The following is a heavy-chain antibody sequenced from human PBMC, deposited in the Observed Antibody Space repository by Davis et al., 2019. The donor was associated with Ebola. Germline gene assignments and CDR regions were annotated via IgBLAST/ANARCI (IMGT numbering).Heavy chain of an antibody. D-gene: IGHD4-17*01. CDR2: IWFDGSNK. CDR1: GFIFSSYD. Sequence: GESLKISCAASGFIFSSYDMYWVRQVPGKGLEWVSLIWFDGSNKYYADSVKGRFTIYRDNSRNTLYLQMNSLRAEDTAVYYCVRDRLRADRWGQGTQVSVSS. V-gene: IGHV3-33*07. CDR3: VRDRLRADR. J-gene: IGHJ5*02.